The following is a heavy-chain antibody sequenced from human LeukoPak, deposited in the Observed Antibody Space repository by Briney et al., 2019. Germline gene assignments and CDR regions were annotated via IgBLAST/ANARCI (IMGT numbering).Heavy chain of an antibody. CDR3: GRLYYDFWSGSQS. CDR2: INSDGSST. Sequence: GGSLRLSCAASGFTFSSYWMHCVRQAPGGGLVCGARINSDGSSTSYADPVKVRFTIPRDNDKHTLYLQMTSLRAEDTAVYYCGRLYYDFWSGSQSWGQGTLVTVSS. CDR1: GFTFSSYW. V-gene: IGHV3-74*01. D-gene: IGHD3-3*01. J-gene: IGHJ4*02.